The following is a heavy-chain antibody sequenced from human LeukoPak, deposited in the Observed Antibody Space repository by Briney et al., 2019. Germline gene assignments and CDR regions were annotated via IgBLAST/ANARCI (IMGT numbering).Heavy chain of an antibody. J-gene: IGHJ5*02. CDR2: IYTSGNT. CDR1: GGSISSYY. Sequence: SSETLSLTCTVSGGSISSYYWSWIRQPAGKGLEWIGRIYTSGNTDYNPSLKSRVTMSVETSKNQFSLKLSSVTAADTAVYYCARGRYGSGSYYNGGGEFDPWGQGTLVTVSS. V-gene: IGHV4-4*07. CDR3: ARGRYGSGSYYNGGGEFDP. D-gene: IGHD3-10*01.